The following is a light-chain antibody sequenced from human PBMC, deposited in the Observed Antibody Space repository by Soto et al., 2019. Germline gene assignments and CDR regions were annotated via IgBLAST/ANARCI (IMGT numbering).Light chain of an antibody. Sequence: QSALTQPRSVSGSPGHSVTISCTGTSSDVGGYSYVSWYQQHPGKAPKLMISDVSKRPSGVPDRFSGSKFGNTASLTISGLQAEDEDDYYCRSYAGAFTYVFGSGTKVTVL. CDR1: SSDVGGYSY. V-gene: IGLV2-11*01. CDR3: RSYAGAFTYV. CDR2: DVS. J-gene: IGLJ1*01.